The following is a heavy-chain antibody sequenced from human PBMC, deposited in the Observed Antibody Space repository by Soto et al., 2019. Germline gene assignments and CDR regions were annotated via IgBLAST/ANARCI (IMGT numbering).Heavy chain of an antibody. D-gene: IGHD3-16*01. V-gene: IGHV3-72*01. CDR2: SRDKPNSYTT. CDR3: ARLTSYYFDY. Sequence: EVQLVESGGGLVQPGGSLRLSCAASGFTLSDHYMDWVRQAPGKGLEWVGRSRDKPNSYTTEYAASVKGRFTISRDDSTSLMYLQMNSLKTGDTAVYYCARLTSYYFDYWGQGTLVTVSS. J-gene: IGHJ4*02. CDR1: GFTLSDHY.